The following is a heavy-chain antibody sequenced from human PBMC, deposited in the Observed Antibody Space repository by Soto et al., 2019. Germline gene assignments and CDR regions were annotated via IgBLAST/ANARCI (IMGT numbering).Heavy chain of an antibody. CDR2: IKSKTDGGTT. CDR1: SVSNAW. D-gene: IGHD4-17*01. V-gene: IGHV3-15*07. CDR3: TTAPYGDYAPFDP. J-gene: IGHJ5*02. Sequence: SVSNAWMNWVRQAPGKGLEWVGRIKSKTDGGTTDYAAPVKGRFTISRDDSKNTLYLQMNSLKTEDTAVYYCTTAPYGDYAPFDPRGQGTLVTVSS.